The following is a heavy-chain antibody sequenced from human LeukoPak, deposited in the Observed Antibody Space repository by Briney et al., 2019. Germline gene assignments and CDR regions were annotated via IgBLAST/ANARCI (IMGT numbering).Heavy chain of an antibody. V-gene: IGHV3-30-3*01. CDR1: GFTFSSYA. CDR2: ISYDGSNK. J-gene: IGHJ3*02. Sequence: GGSLRLSCAASGFTFSSYAMHWVRQAPGKGPEWVAVISYDGSNKYYADSVKGRFTISRDNSKNTLYLQMNSLRAEDTAVYYCARESSSVAFDIWGQGTMVTVSS. CDR3: ARESSSVAFDI. D-gene: IGHD3-22*01.